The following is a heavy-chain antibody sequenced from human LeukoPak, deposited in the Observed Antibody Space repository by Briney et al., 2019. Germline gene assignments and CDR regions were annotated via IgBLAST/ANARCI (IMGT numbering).Heavy chain of an antibody. J-gene: IGHJ4*02. D-gene: IGHD6-13*01. CDR1: GFTFSDYY. Sequence: SGGSLRLSCAASGFTFSDYYMSWIRQAPGKGLEWVSYISSSGSTIYYADSVKGRFTISRDNAKNSLYLQMNSLRAEDTVVCYCGRDQVAAAGHEYWGQGPLVTVSS. CDR3: GRDQVAAAGHEY. CDR2: ISSSGSTI. V-gene: IGHV3-11*04.